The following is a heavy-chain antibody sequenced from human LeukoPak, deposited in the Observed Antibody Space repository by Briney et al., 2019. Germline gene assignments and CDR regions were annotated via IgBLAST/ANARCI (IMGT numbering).Heavy chain of an antibody. D-gene: IGHD3/OR15-3a*01. CDR2: IRYDGSKK. Sequence: GGSLRLSCAASGFTFSSYSMNWVRQAPGKGLEWVAFIRYDGSKKYYADSVKGRFTISRDNSKNTLYLQMNSLRAEDTAVYYCARGKSWTFEFWRGDYYMDVWGKGTTVTISS. CDR1: GFTFSSYS. CDR3: ARGKSWTFEFWRGDYYMDV. V-gene: IGHV3-30*02. J-gene: IGHJ6*03.